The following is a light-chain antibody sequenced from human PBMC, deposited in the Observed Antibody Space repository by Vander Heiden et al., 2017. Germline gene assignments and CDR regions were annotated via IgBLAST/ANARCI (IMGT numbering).Light chain of an antibody. CDR2: EVS. J-gene: IGLJ1*01. Sequence: SALTQPPPASRSPGPSVTISCTGTSSDVGGYNYVSGYQQHPGKAPKVVIYEVSQRPSGVPDRFSGSKSANTASLTVSGLQAEDEADYYCSSFAGFNNYVFGTGTKVTVL. CDR3: SSFAGFNNYV. V-gene: IGLV2-8*01. CDR1: SSDVGGYNY.